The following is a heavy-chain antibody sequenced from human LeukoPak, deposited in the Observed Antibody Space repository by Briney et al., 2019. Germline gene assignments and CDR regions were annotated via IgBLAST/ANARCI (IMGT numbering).Heavy chain of an antibody. V-gene: IGHV4-34*01. J-gene: IGHJ4*02. Sequence: PSETLSLTCAVYGGSFSGYCWSWIRQPPGKGLEWIGEINHSGSTNYNPSLKSRVTISVDTSKNQFSLKLSSVTAADTAVYYCASCPVFGEIDYWGQGTLVTVSS. CDR1: GGSFSGYC. D-gene: IGHD3-3*01. CDR2: INHSGST. CDR3: ASCPVFGEIDY.